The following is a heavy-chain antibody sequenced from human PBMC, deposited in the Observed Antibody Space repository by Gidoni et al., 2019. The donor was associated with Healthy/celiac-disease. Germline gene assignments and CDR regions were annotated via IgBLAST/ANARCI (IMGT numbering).Heavy chain of an antibody. D-gene: IGHD3-3*01. V-gene: IGHV1-18*04. J-gene: IGHJ6*02. CDR2: ISAYNGNT. Sequence: QVQLVQSGAEVKKPGASVKVSCKASGYTFTSYGISWVRQAPGQGLEWMGWISAYNGNTNDAQKLQGRVTMTTDTSTSTAYMELRSLRSDDTAVYYCAREGYTRITIFGVVPCPQSCGMDVWGQGTTVTVSS. CDR3: AREGYTRITIFGVVPCPQSCGMDV. CDR1: GYTFTSYG.